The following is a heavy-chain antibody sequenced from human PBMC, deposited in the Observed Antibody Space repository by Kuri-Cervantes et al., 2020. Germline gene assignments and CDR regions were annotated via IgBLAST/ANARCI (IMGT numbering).Heavy chain of an antibody. J-gene: IGHJ4*02. CDR1: GFTFDDYA. CDR2: ISWNSGSI. CDR3: AKSLPAAGTRSYYFDY. D-gene: IGHD6-13*01. V-gene: IGHV3-9*01. Sequence: FLKISFAAAGFTFDDYAMHWVRQAPGKGLEWVSVISWNSGSIGYADSVKGRFTISRDNAKNSLFLQMDSLRAEGTALYYCAKSLPAAGTRSYYFDYLGQGTLVTVSS.